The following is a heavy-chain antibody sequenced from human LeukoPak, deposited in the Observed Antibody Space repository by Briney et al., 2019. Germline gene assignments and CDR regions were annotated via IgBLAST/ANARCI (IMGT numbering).Heavy chain of an antibody. CDR2: IDPSDSYT. J-gene: IGHJ4*02. V-gene: IGHV5-10-1*01. CDR1: GYSFTSYW. D-gene: IGHD4-17*01. Sequence: GESLRISCKGSGYSFTSYWISWVRQMPGKGLEWMGRIDPSDSYTNYSPSFQGHVSISADKSISTAYLQWSSLKASDTAMYYCVGTVTTHFDYWGQGTLVTVSS. CDR3: VGTVTTHFDY.